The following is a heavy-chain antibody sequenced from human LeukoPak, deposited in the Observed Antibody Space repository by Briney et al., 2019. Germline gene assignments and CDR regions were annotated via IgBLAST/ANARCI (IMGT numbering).Heavy chain of an antibody. D-gene: IGHD6-19*01. J-gene: IGHJ4*02. CDR3: ARGPSSGWFLSQFDY. Sequence: ASVKVSCKASGYTFTSYGFSWVRQAPGQGLEWLGWISVYNGNTNYAQNLQGRVTMTTDTSTSTAYMELRSLRSDDTAVYYCARGPSSGWFLSQFDYWGQGTLVTVSS. CDR2: ISVYNGNT. V-gene: IGHV1-18*01. CDR1: GYTFTSYG.